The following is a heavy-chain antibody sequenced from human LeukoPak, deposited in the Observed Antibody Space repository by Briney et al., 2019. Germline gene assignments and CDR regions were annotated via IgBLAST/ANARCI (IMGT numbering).Heavy chain of an antibody. V-gene: IGHV1-2*02. CDR1: GYTFTGYY. CDR3: ARVGSITARKNYFDY. J-gene: IGHJ4*02. CDR2: INPNSGGT. Sequence: GASVKVSCKASGYTFTGYYIHWVRQAPGQGLEWMGWINPNSGGTDSAQKFQGRVTMTRDSSISTAYMEISRLTSDDTAVYHCARVGSITARKNYFDYWGQGTLVTVSS. D-gene: IGHD6-6*01.